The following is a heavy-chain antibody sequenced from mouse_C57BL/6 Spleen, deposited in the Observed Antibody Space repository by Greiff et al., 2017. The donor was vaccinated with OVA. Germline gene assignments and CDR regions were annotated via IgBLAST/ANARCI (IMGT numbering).Heavy chain of an antibody. CDR3: ARSGMGYGSSYGYFDV. V-gene: IGHV1-63*01. CDR1: GYTFTNYW. D-gene: IGHD1-1*01. CDR2: IYPGGGYT. Sequence: QVQLQQSGAELVRPGTSVKMSCKASGYTFTNYWIGWAKQRPGHGLEWIGDIYPGGGYTNYNEKFKGKATLTADKSSSTAYMQFSSLTSEDSAIYYCARSGMGYGSSYGYFDVWGTGTTVTVSS. J-gene: IGHJ1*03.